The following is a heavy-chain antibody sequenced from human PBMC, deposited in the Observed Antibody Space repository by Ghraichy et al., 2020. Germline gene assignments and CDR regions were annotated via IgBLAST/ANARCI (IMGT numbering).Heavy chain of an antibody. V-gene: IGHV3-23*01. CDR2: VNGRGTNL. J-gene: IGHJ6*02. Sequence: GESLNISCTASGFLFSSFTMTWVRQVPGKGLEWVSSVNGRGTNLYYADSVKGRFTISRDNSEKTLYLEMNSLRPEDTATYYCARDQIYNYYYSAMDVWGQGTTVTVSS. D-gene: IGHD5-12*01. CDR3: ARDQIYNYYYSAMDV. CDR1: GFLFSSFT.